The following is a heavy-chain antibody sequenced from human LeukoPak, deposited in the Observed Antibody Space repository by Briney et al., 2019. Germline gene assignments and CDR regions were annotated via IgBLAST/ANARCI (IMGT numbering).Heavy chain of an antibody. J-gene: IGHJ4*02. V-gene: IGHV4-61*01. CDR2: IYYSGTT. D-gene: IGHD6-19*01. CDR1: GGSISSSSYY. CDR3: ARDLKIGYNSGWYSFDY. Sequence: SETLSLTCTVSGGSISSSSYYWGWIRQPPGKGLEWIGYIYYSGTTTYNPSLESRVTMSVDTSKDQVSLNLNSVTAADTAVYYCARDLKIGYNSGWYSFDYWGQGILVTVSS.